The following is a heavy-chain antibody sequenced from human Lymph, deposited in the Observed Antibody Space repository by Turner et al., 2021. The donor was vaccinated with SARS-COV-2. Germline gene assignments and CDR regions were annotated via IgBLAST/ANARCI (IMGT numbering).Heavy chain of an antibody. V-gene: IGHV1-8*02. CDR2: MNPNSGNT. CDR1: GYTFTSYD. Sequence: QVQLVQSGAEVKKPGASVKVSCKAPGYTFTSYDINWGRQATGQGLEWMGWMNPNSGNTGYAQKFQGRVTMTRNTSLSTAYMDLSSLRSEDTSVYYCARGRYSGGGMDVWGQGTTVTVSS. CDR3: ARGRYSGGGMDV. J-gene: IGHJ6*02. D-gene: IGHD1-26*01.